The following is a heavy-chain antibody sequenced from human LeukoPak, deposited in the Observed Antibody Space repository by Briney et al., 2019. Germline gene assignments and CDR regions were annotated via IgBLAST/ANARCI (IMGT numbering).Heavy chain of an antibody. CDR2: IEGDGSEK. V-gene: IGHV3-7*01. Sequence: PGGSLRLSCAASGFTFDKYWMSWVRQAPGKGLEWVANIEGDGSEKYYVDSVKGRFTISRDNARNSLYLQMNSLRAEDTAIYYCARDLEPATIMYYFAYWGQGTPVTVSS. D-gene: IGHD5-24*01. J-gene: IGHJ4*02. CDR3: ARDLEPATIMYYFAY. CDR1: GFTFDKYW.